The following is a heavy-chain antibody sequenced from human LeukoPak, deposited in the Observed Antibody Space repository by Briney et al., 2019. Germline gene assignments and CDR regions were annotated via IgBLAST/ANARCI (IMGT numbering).Heavy chain of an antibody. J-gene: IGHJ5*02. CDR3: ARDAGGCSSTSCYADWFDP. D-gene: IGHD2-2*01. Sequence: GRSLRLSCAASGFTFSSYAMHCVRQAPGKGREWVAVISYEGSNKYYADSLKGRFTISRDNSKNTLYLQMNSLRAEDTAVYYCARDAGGCSSTSCYADWFDPWGQGTLVTVSS. V-gene: IGHV3-30*04. CDR1: GFTFSSYA. CDR2: ISYEGSNK.